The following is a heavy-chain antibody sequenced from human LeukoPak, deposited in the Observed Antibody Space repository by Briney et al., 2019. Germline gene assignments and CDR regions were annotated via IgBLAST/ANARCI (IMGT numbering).Heavy chain of an antibody. Sequence: PGGSLRLSCAASGFTFSSYWMSWVRQAPGKGLEWVANIKQDGSEKYYVDSVKGRFTISRDNAKNSLYLQMNSLRAEDTAVYYCARDEAYSSSSRGFDYWGQGTLVTVSS. CDR1: GFTFSSYW. CDR2: IKQDGSEK. D-gene: IGHD6-6*01. J-gene: IGHJ4*02. V-gene: IGHV3-7*03. CDR3: ARDEAYSSSSRGFDY.